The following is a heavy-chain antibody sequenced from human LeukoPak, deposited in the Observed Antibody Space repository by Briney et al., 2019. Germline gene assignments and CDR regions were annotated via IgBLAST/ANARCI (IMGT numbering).Heavy chain of an antibody. V-gene: IGHV1-69*04. Sequence: GSSVKVSCKASGGTFSSYAISWVRQAPGQGLEWMGRIIPILGIANYAQKFQGRVTITADKSTSTAYMELSSLRSEDTAVYYCARFLSGYDQSGMDVWGQGTTVTVSS. D-gene: IGHD5-12*01. CDR2: IIPILGIA. CDR1: GGTFSSYA. J-gene: IGHJ6*02. CDR3: ARFLSGYDQSGMDV.